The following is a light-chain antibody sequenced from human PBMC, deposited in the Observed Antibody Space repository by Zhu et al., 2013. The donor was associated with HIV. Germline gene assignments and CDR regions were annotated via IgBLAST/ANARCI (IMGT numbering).Light chain of an antibody. CDR2: ATS. CDR3: QKYNSVPLT. CDR1: QGIRNY. Sequence: DIQMTQSPSSLSASVGDRVTITCRASQGIRNYLAWYQQRPGKPPKLLISATSTLQSGVPSRFSGSGSGTGFTLTISSLQAEDVATYYCQKYNSVPLTFGPGTRVEIK. J-gene: IGKJ3*01. V-gene: IGKV1-27*01.